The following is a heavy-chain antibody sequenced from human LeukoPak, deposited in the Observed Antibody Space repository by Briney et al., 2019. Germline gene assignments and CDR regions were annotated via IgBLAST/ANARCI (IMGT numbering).Heavy chain of an antibody. V-gene: IGHV1-2*02. Sequence: GASVKVSCTTSGYTFIGHYIHWVRQAPGQGLEWMGWINPNGGGTNYAQNFQGRFTMTRDTSISTAYMELSSLTSDDTAVYYCARGLWLTDYWGQGTLVTVSS. CDR1: GYTFIGHY. J-gene: IGHJ4*02. CDR3: ARGLWLTDY. CDR2: INPNGGGT. D-gene: IGHD6-19*01.